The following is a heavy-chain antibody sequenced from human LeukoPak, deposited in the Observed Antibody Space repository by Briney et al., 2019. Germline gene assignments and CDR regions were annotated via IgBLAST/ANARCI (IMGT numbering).Heavy chain of an antibody. V-gene: IGHV3-30*18. D-gene: IGHD6-13*01. J-gene: IGHJ4*02. CDR1: GFTFSSYS. CDR3: AKGLYSSWYDY. Sequence: PGGSLRLSCAASGFTFSSYSMHWVRQAPGKGLEWVAVISYDGSNKYYADSVKGRFTISRDNSKNTLYLQMNSLRAEDTAVYYCAKGLYSSWYDYWGQGTLVTVSS. CDR2: ISYDGSNK.